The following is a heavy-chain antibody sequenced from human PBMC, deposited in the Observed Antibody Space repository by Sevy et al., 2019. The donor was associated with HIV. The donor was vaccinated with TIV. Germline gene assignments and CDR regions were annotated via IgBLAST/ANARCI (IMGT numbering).Heavy chain of an antibody. J-gene: IGHJ5*02. CDR2: IKQDGSEK. D-gene: IGHD5-12*01. Sequence: GGSLRLSCAASGFTFSSYWMSWVRQAPGKGLEWVANIKQDGSEKYYVDSVKGRFTISRDNAKNSLYLQMNSLGAEDTAVYYCAREVEMATNGGGWFDPWGQGTLVTVSS. CDR3: AREVEMATNGGGWFDP. CDR1: GFTFSSYW. V-gene: IGHV3-7*01.